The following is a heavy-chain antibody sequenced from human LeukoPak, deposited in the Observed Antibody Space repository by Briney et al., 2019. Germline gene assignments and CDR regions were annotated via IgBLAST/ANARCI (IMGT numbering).Heavy chain of an antibody. Sequence: GGSLRLSCAASGFTFSIYAMSWVRQAPGKGLEWVAVISYDGSNKYYADSVKGRFTISRDNSKNTLYLQMNSLRAEDTAVYYCAREAFWNLDYWGQGTLVTVSS. J-gene: IGHJ4*02. CDR2: ISYDGSNK. CDR3: AREAFWNLDY. CDR1: GFTFSIYA. D-gene: IGHD3-3*01. V-gene: IGHV3-30-3*01.